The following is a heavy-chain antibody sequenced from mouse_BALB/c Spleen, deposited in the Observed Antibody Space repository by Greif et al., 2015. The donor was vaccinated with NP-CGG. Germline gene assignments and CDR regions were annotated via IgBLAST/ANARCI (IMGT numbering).Heavy chain of an antibody. V-gene: IGHV1-26*01. D-gene: IGHD6-1*01. Sequence: VQLQQSGPELVKPGASVKMSCKASGYTFTDYNMKWVKQSHGQSLEWIGDINLNNGGTGYNQKFKGKATLTVDKSSSTAYMQLNSLTSEDSAVYYWARDSDWYFDVWGAGTTVTVSS. CDR2: INLNNGGT. CDR1: GYTFTDYN. J-gene: IGHJ1*01. CDR3: ARDSDWYFDV.